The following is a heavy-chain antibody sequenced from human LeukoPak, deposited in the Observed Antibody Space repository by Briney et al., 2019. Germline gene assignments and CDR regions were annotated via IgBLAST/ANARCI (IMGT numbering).Heavy chain of an antibody. Sequence: ASVKVSCKASGYTFTSYDISWVRQATGQGLEWMGWMNPNSGNTGYAQKFQGRVTMTRDTSISTAYMELSSLRSEDTAVYYCARDLITYDSSGYSQSYWGQGTLVTVSS. J-gene: IGHJ4*02. CDR1: GYTFTSYD. V-gene: IGHV1-8*01. CDR2: MNPNSGNT. CDR3: ARDLITYDSSGYSQSY. D-gene: IGHD3-22*01.